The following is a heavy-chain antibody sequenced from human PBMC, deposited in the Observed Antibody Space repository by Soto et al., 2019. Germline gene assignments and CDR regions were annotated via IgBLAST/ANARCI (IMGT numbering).Heavy chain of an antibody. CDR2: IHYSGGT. V-gene: IGHV4-59*01. J-gene: IGHJ4*02. CDR1: GDSIRNYY. Sequence: SETLSLTCTVPGDSIRNYYWSWLWQVPGKGLEWIGYIHYSGGTNYNPSLKSRLTIAVDTSKNQFFLKLSSVTAADTAVYYCARGRGDYYFDYWGQGTLVTVSS. D-gene: IGHD2-21*02. CDR3: ARGRGDYYFDY.